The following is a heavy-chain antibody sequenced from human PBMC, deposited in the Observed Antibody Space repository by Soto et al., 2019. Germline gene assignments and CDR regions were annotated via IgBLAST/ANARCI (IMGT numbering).Heavy chain of an antibody. V-gene: IGHV1-18*01. CDR1: GNTFASHG. J-gene: IGHJ4*02. D-gene: IGHD3-10*01. CDR2: ISGFNGQT. CDR3: ARVDPRGVAVVRDY. Sequence: QVQLVQSGPEVKKPGASVKVSCKASGNTFASHGFSWVRQAPGQGLEWMGWISGFNGQTNYALKFQGRVTLTTDPSTSTAYMELRSLISDDTAVYFCARVDPRGVAVVRDYWGQGTLVTVSS.